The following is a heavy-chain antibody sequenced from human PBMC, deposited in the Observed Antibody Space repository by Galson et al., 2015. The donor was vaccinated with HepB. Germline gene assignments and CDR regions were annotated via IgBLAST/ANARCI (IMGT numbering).Heavy chain of an antibody. V-gene: IGHV4-39*02. D-gene: IGHD1-26*01. CDR3: ARLSYGSFDY. Sequence: ETLSLTCTLSGGSISGSSYYWGWIRQPPGKGLEWIGSIYYTGSTYYNPSLKSRVTIAVDTSKKHFSLKLRSVTAADTTVYYCARLSYGSFDYWGQGILVTVSS. J-gene: IGHJ4*02. CDR2: IYYTGST. CDR1: GGSISGSSYY.